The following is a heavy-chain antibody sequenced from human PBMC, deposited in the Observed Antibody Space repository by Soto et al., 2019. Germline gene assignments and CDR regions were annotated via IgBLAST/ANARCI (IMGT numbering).Heavy chain of an antibody. CDR2: IYYTGST. CDR3: ARRVRGGSEYFDY. CDR1: GDSISTGNSISSYN. J-gene: IGHJ4*02. D-gene: IGHD3-10*01. Sequence: SEPLSLTCTVSGDSISTGNSISSYNWSWIRQPPGKGLERIGYIYYTGSTNYNPSLKSRVTISLDTSKNQYSLRLTSVTAADTAVYFCARRVRGGSEYFDYWGQGTLVTVSS. V-gene: IGHV4-61*01.